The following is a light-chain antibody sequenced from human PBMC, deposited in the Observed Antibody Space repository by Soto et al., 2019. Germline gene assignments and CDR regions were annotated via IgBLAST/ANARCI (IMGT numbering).Light chain of an antibody. CDR1: SSDVGGYNY. Sequence: QSVLTQPASVSGSPGQSITISCTGTSSDVGGYNYVSWYQQHPGKAPKLMIYVVSNRPSGVSNRFSGSKSGNTASLTISGLQAEDEADYYCSSYTSSSTPYVFGTGTKLTVL. J-gene: IGLJ1*01. CDR3: SSYTSSSTPYV. V-gene: IGLV2-14*01. CDR2: VVS.